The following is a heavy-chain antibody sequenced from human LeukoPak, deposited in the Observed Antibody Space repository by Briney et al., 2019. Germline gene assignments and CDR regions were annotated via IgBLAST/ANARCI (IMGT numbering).Heavy chain of an antibody. V-gene: IGHV4-59*08. CDR1: GGSISSYY. J-gene: IGHJ4*02. D-gene: IGHD5-18*01. CDR2: IYSSGST. CDR3: ARHVGIHLWSLYFDY. Sequence: SETLSLICIVSGGSISSYYWSWIRQPPGKGLEWIGYIYSSGSTDYNPSLKGRATISLDTPNHQFSLKLTPVTAADTAVYYCARHVGIHLWSLYFDYWGQGSLVTVSS.